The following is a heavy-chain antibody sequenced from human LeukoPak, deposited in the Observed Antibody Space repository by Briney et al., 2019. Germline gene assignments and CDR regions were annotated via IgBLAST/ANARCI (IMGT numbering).Heavy chain of an antibody. CDR2: ISGSGSNT. V-gene: IGHV3-23*01. CDR3: AKRIATAGIQYFLH. J-gene: IGHJ1*01. CDR1: GFPFGSYA. Sequence: PGGSLRLSCAASGFPFGSYARSWGRQAQGKGLGWVSTISGSGSNTYYADSVKGRFTISRDNSKNTLYLQANSLRAEDTAVYYCAKRIATAGIQYFLHWGQGALVTVSS. D-gene: IGHD6-13*01.